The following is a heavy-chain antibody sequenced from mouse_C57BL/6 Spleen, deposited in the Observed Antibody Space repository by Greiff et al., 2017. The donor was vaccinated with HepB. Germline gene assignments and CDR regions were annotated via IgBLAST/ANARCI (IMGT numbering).Heavy chain of an antibody. D-gene: IGHD2-5*01. V-gene: IGHV1-81*01. J-gene: IGHJ4*01. CDR1: GYTFTSYG. CDR2: IYPRSGNT. CDR3: ARGAYYSNLYYYAMDY. Sequence: VQLQQSGAELARPGASVKLSCKASGYTFTSYGISWVKQRTGQGLEWIGEIYPRSGNTYYNEKFKGKATLTADKSSSTAYMELRSLTSEDSAVYFCARGAYYSNLYYYAMDYWGQGTSVTVSS.